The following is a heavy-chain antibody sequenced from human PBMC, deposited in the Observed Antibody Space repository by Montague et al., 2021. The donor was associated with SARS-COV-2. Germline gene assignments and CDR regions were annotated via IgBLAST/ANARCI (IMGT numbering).Heavy chain of an antibody. J-gene: IGHJ4*02. CDR1: GDSVSSTAAA. CDR2: TYYRSEWHT. V-gene: IGHV6-1*01. D-gene: IGHD6-19*01. Sequence: CAISGDSVSSTAAAWNWIRLSPSRGLEWLGRTYYRSEWHTDYAVSVDGRLAIDADTSKNQFSLQLHSVTPEDSAVYYCASGWTLFDWGQGTLVTVSS. CDR3: ASGWTLFD.